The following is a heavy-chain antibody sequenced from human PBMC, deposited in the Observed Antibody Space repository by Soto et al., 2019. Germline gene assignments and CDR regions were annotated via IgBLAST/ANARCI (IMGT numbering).Heavy chain of an antibody. J-gene: IGHJ4*02. D-gene: IGHD4-17*01. Sequence: PSETLSLTCTVSGGSISSGGYYWSWIRQHPGKGLEWIGYIYYSGSTYYNPSLKSRVTISVDTSKNQFSLKLSSVTAADTAVYYCARSDYGDYLKLFDYWGQGTLVTVSS. V-gene: IGHV4-31*03. CDR2: IYYSGST. CDR1: GGSISSGGYY. CDR3: ARSDYGDYLKLFDY.